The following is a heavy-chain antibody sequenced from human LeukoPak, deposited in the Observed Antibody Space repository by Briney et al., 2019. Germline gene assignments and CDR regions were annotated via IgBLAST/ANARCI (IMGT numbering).Heavy chain of an antibody. CDR3: VRDPDALDF. CDR1: GFTFSSYS. V-gene: IGHV3-48*02. J-gene: IGHJ4*02. CDR2: IRSSGSPI. Sequence: GGALRLSCAASGFTFSSYSMNWVRQAPGKGLEWVAYIRSSGSPIYYADSVKGRFTISRDNAKNSLYLQMNSMRDEDTAVYYCVRDPDALDFWGQGTPVTVSS.